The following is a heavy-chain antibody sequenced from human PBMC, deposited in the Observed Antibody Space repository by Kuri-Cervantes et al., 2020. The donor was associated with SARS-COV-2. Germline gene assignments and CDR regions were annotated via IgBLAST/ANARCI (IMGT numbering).Heavy chain of an antibody. CDR2: ISWNSGSI. CDR1: GFTFDDYA. V-gene: IGHV3-9*01. CDR3: VTCLARDLYVGHYFDY. Sequence: SLKISCAASGFTFDDYAMHWVRQAPGKGLEWVSGISWNSGSIGYADSVKGRFTISRDNAKNSLYLQTNTLRAEDTAVYYCVTCLARDLYVGHYFDYWGQGTLVTVSS. D-gene: IGHD2-15*01. J-gene: IGHJ4*02.